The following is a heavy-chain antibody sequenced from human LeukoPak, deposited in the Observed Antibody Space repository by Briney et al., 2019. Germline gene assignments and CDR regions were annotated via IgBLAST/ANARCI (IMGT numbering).Heavy chain of an antibody. CDR1: GGSISSNNW. Sequence: SETLSLTCAVSGGSISSNNWWSWVRQSPGKGLEWIGVIYHSGSTDYNPSLESRVTISVDKSKNQFSLKLSSVTAADTAVYYCARGFYGSGSYSSPGFHAFDIWGQGTMVTVSS. CDR3: ARGFYGSGSYSSPGFHAFDI. V-gene: IGHV4-4*02. CDR2: IYHSGST. J-gene: IGHJ3*02. D-gene: IGHD3-10*01.